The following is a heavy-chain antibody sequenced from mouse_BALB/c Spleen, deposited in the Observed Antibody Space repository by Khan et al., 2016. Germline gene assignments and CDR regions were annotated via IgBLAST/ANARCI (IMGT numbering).Heavy chain of an antibody. J-gene: IGHJ1*01. CDR2: ISYSGST. V-gene: IGHV3-8*02. CDR3: ARWYYGSSWYFDV. D-gene: IGHD1-1*01. CDR1: GDSITSGY. Sequence: EVQLQESGPSLVKPSQTLSLTSSVTGDSITSGYWNWIRKFPGNKLEYMGYISYSGSTYYNPSLKSRISITRDTSKNQYYLQLNFVTTEDTATYYCARWYYGSSWYFDVWGAGTTVTVSS.